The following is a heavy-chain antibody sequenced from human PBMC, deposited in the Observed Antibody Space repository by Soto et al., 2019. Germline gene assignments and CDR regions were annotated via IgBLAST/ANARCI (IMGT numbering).Heavy chain of an antibody. V-gene: IGHV3-30-3*01. CDR3: ARDGRNAFDM. CDR2: ISYDGSNK. Sequence: GGSLRLSCAASGFTFSSYAMRWVRQAPGKGLEWVAVISYDGSNKYYADSVKGRFTISRDNSENTLYLQMNSLKTEDTAVYYCARDGRNAFDMWGQGTMVTVSS. CDR1: GFTFSSYA. J-gene: IGHJ3*02.